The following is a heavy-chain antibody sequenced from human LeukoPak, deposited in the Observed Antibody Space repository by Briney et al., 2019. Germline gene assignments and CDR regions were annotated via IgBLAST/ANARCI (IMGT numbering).Heavy chain of an antibody. CDR3: AGRFTYYYDSSGYYYGPWEYFQH. V-gene: IGHV1-2*02. D-gene: IGHD3-22*01. CDR2: INPNSGGT. Sequence: GASVKISCKASGYTFTGYYMHWVRQAPGQGLEWMGWINPNSGGTNYAQKFQGRVTMTRDTSISTAYMELSRLRSDDTAVYYCAGRFTYYYDSSGYYYGPWEYFQHWGQGTLVTVSS. CDR1: GYTFTGYY. J-gene: IGHJ1*01.